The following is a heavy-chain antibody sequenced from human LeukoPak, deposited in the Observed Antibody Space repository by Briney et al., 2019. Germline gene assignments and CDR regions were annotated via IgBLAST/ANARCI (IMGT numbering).Heavy chain of an antibody. V-gene: IGHV4-4*07. CDR3: ATRVRGFLEWLSERDAFDI. CDR2: IYTRGST. CDR1: GGSISSYY. J-gene: IGHJ3*02. Sequence: SETLSLTCTVSGGSISSYYWSWIRQPAGKGLEWIGRIYTRGSTNYNPSLTSRVTMSVDTSKNQFSLKLSSVTAADTAVYYCATRVRGFLEWLSERDAFDIWGQGTMVTVSS. D-gene: IGHD3-3*01.